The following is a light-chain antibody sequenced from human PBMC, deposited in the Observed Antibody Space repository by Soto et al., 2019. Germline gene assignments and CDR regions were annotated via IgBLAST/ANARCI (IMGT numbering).Light chain of an antibody. CDR2: DSS. CDR1: HNFNAY. Sequence: VVLTQSPATLSLSPGGRATLSCRASHNFNAYLAWYQQRPGHVPRLLMYDSSKRATGIPARFSGRGSGTDFTLTISDLAPDDFAVYYCQHRSSWPPGFGQGTRLEIK. V-gene: IGKV3-11*01. J-gene: IGKJ5*01. CDR3: QHRSSWPPG.